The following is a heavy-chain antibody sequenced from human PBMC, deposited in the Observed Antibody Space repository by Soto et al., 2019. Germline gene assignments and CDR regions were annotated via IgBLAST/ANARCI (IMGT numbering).Heavy chain of an antibody. CDR1: GYIFTSYT. Sequence: QVQLVQSGPEVKKPGASVKLSCKASGYIFTSYTVTWVRQAPGQGLEWMGWVSAYTGETQYAQRFHGTVTMTTNTSTSTAYMEMRSLKSGDTAVYYCAGGGNWNYVGAFDIWGQGTMVTVSS. CDR2: VSAYTGET. J-gene: IGHJ3*02. CDR3: AGGGNWNYVGAFDI. D-gene: IGHD1-7*01. V-gene: IGHV1-18*04.